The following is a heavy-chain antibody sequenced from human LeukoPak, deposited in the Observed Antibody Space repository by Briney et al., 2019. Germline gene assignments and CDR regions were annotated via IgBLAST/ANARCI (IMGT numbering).Heavy chain of an antibody. J-gene: IGHJ5*02. CDR1: GGSFSGYY. V-gene: IGHV4-34*01. CDR3: ASFIVVVTAMGWFDP. D-gene: IGHD2-21*02. CDR2: INHSGST. Sequence: PSETLSLTCAVYGGSFSGYYWSWIRQPPGKGLEWIGEINHSGSTNYNPSLKSRFTISVDTSKNQFSLKLSSVTAADTAAYYCASFIVVVTAMGWFDPWGQGTLVTVSS.